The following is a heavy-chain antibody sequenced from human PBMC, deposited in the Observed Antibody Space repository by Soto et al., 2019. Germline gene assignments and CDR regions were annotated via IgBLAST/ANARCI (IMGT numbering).Heavy chain of an antibody. CDR2: IYYAGNT. CDR3: ARHAPVPNLKNGRGP. CDR1: VGSITGYF. V-gene: IGHV4-59*01. D-gene: IGHD1-1*01. J-gene: IGHJ6*01. Sequence: PSETLSLTCTVSVGSITGYFWSLIRQPPGGGLEWIGYIYYAGNTLYTPSLNNRVTISVYTSKDHFSLELSSVAAADTAVYYCARHAPVPNLKNGRGPWGQETTVPVSS.